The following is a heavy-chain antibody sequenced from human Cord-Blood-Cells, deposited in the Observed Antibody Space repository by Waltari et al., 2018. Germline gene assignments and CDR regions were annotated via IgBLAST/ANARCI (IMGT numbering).Heavy chain of an antibody. CDR3: ASSRPYSGSYYLFDP. J-gene: IGHJ5*02. D-gene: IGHD1-26*01. CDR1: GFTFSSYA. CDR2: ISYDGSNK. V-gene: IGHV3-30-3*01. Sequence: QAQLVESGGGVVQPGRSLRLSWAASGFTFSSYAIHWVRQAPGKGLEWVAVISYDGSNKYYANSVKGRFTMSRDKSKNTLYLQMNSLMAENTVAYYCASSRPYSGSYYLFDPWGQGTLVTVSS.